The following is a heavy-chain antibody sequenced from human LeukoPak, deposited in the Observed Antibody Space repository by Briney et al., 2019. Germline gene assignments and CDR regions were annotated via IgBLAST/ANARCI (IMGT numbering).Heavy chain of an antibody. Sequence: GGSLRLSCVASGFTFSSHGMNWVRQAPGKGLEWVAFIRYDGSNKYYADSVKGRFTISRDNSKNTLYLQMNSLRAEDTAVYYCAKLGLVYSYGYDYYFDYWGQGTLVTVSS. CDR2: IRYDGSNK. V-gene: IGHV3-30*02. D-gene: IGHD5-18*01. CDR3: AKLGLVYSYGYDYYFDY. CDR1: GFTFSSHG. J-gene: IGHJ4*02.